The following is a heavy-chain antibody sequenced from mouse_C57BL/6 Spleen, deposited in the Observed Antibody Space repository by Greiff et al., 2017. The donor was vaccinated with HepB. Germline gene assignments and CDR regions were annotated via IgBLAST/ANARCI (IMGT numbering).Heavy chain of an antibody. CDR3: ARDRGEYDYDY. CDR1: GFTFSSYA. J-gene: IGHJ2*01. D-gene: IGHD2-4*01. CDR2: ISDGGSYT. Sequence: EVKLVESGGGLVKPGGSLKLSCAASGFTFSSYAMSWVRQTPEKRLEWVATISDGGSYTYYPDNVKGRFTISRDNAKNNLYLQMSHLKSEDTAMYYCARDRGEYDYDYWGQGTTLTVSS. V-gene: IGHV5-4*01.